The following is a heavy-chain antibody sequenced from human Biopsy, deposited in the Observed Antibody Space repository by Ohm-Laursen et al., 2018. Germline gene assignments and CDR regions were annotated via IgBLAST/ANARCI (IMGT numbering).Heavy chain of an antibody. J-gene: IGHJ4*02. D-gene: IGHD6-13*01. CDR1: GFSFGDHY. Sequence: SLGLSCAASGFSFGDHYLDWVRQTPEKGLEWVANMNQDGSEEHYVDSVKGRFTISRDNSKSSLYLQMNSLRDEDTAVYYCARGPSGTAAGRFASWGQGTLVTVSS. V-gene: IGHV3-7*04. CDR2: MNQDGSEE. CDR3: ARGPSGTAAGRFAS.